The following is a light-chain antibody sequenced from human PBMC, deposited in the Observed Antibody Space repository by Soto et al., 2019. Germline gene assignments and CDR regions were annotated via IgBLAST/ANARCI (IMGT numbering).Light chain of an antibody. CDR2: GGY. J-gene: IGKJ5*01. V-gene: IGKV1-9*01. CDR1: QDVSDF. Sequence: DIHLTQSTSILSASVGDRVTRTCRASQDVSDFLAWYQHAPGKAPNLLIYGGYTLQSGVPSRFSGSGSGTEFSLTITGLQPEDFATYYCQYLNGVPTITFGQGTRLEIK. CDR3: QYLNGVPTIT.